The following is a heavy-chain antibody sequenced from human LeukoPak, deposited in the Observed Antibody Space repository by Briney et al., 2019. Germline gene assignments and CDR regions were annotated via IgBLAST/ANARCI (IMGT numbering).Heavy chain of an antibody. CDR3: ARDLDGDRGSGADY. V-gene: IGHV3-11*06. D-gene: IGHD4-17*01. CDR1: GFTFSDYY. Sequence: GGSLRLSCAASGFTFSDYYMSWIRQAPGKGLEWVSYISSSSSYTNYADSVKGRFTISRDNAKNSLYLRMNSLRAEDTAVYYCARDLDGDRGSGADYWGQGTLVTVSS. J-gene: IGHJ4*02. CDR2: ISSSSSYT.